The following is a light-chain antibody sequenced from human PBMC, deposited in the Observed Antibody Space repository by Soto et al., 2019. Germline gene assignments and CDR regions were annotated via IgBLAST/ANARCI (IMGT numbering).Light chain of an antibody. CDR3: QQYNKWPPYT. J-gene: IGKJ2*01. Sequence: EIVITQAPATLAVSPGAGATLSCRASQSVGSGLSWYQQKPGQGPRLLIYGASIRATGIPARFSGSGSGTEFTLTISSLESEDSAVYYCQQYNKWPPYTFGQGTKVDIK. V-gene: IGKV3-15*01. CDR1: QSVGSG. CDR2: GAS.